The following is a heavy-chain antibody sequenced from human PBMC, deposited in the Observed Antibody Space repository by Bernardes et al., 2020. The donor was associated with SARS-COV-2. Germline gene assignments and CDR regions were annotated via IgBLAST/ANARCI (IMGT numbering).Heavy chain of an antibody. V-gene: IGHV3-15*01. CDR2: IKSKTDGATT. CDR1: GFTFSNAG. Sequence: GGSLRLSCAVSGFTFSNAGMSWVRQAPGKGLEWVGHIKSKTDGATTDYAAPVKGRFTISRDDSITTLYLQMNSLKTEDTAVYYCTTDDWVRYYYDSSGYYRANTEVFDTWGPGTKVTVSS. D-gene: IGHD3-22*01. CDR3: TTDDWVRYYYDSSGYYRANTEVFDT. J-gene: IGHJ3*02.